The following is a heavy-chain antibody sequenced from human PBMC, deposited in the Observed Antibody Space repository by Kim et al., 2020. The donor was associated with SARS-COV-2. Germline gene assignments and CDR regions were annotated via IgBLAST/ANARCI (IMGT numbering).Heavy chain of an antibody. CDR2: IKSKTDGGTT. CDR3: TTEPGWGWLQLGYYFDY. J-gene: IGHJ4*02. CDR1: GFTFSNAW. Sequence: GGSLRLSCAASGFTFSNAWMSWVRQAPGKGLEWVGRIKSKTDGGTTDYAAPVKGRFTISRDDSKNTLYLQMNSLKTEDTAVYYCTTEPGWGWLQLGYYFDYWGQGTLVTVSS. V-gene: IGHV3-15*01. D-gene: IGHD5-12*01.